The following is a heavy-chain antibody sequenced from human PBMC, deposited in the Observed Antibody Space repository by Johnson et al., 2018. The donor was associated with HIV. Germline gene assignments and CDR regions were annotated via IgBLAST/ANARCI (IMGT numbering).Heavy chain of an antibody. CDR1: GFTFSRHG. D-gene: IGHD7-27*01. CDR3: ATGDGRGAFDI. V-gene: IGHV3-30*02. CDR2: IRYDGRNK. J-gene: IGHJ3*02. Sequence: QVQLVESGGGVVQPGRSLRLSCAASGFTFSRHGMHWVRQAPGKGLEWVAFIRYDGRNKYYADSVKGRFTISRDNSKNTLYLQMNSLRAEDTAVYYCATGDGRGAFDIWGQGTMVTVSS.